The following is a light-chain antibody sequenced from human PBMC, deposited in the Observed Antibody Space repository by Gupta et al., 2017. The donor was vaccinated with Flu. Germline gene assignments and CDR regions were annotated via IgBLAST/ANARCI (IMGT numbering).Light chain of an antibody. J-gene: IGKJ4*01. CDR1: QSISSY. V-gene: IGKV3-11*01. Sequence: PAALSLSPGERATLTCRASQSISSYLAWYQQKPGHAPRLLSYVAANRATGIPARCSGSGSGTDFTLTSSSLEPEDSAVYYCQQRSNCPFTFGRGTKVEIE. CDR2: VAA. CDR3: QQRSNCPFT.